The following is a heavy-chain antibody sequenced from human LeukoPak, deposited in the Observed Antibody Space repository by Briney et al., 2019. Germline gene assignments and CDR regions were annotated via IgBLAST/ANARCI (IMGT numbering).Heavy chain of an antibody. D-gene: IGHD3-9*01. J-gene: IGHJ6*02. Sequence: PSETLSLTCTVSGGSFSSSSYYWGWLRQPPGKGLDWIGSIYYSGSTYYNPSLKSRVTISVDTSKNQFSLKLSSVTAADTAVYYCARHSGSGTLRYFDYYYGMDVWGQGTTVTVSS. CDR1: GGSFSSSSYY. CDR3: ARHSGSGTLRYFDYYYGMDV. V-gene: IGHV4-39*01. CDR2: IYYSGST.